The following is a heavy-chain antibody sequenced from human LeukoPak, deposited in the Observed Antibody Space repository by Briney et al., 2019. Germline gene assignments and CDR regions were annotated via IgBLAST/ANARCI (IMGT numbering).Heavy chain of an antibody. CDR3: ARYGNVLRYFDWPHPDY. CDR1: GYTFTSYG. V-gene: IGHV1-18*01. D-gene: IGHD3-9*01. J-gene: IGHJ4*02. Sequence: ASVKVSCKASGYTFTSYGISWVRQAPAQGLEWMGWISAYNGNTNYAQKLQGRLTMTTDASTSTAYMELMSLRSDDTAVYYCARYGNVLRYFDWPHPDYWGQGTLVTVSS. CDR2: ISAYNGNT.